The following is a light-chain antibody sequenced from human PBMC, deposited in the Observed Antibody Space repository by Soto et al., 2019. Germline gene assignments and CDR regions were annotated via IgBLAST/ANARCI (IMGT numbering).Light chain of an antibody. CDR3: QAWDSSTLVV. J-gene: IGLJ2*01. V-gene: IGLV3-1*01. CDR2: HDS. CDR1: KLGDKY. Sequence: SYELTQPPSVSVSPGQTASITCSGAKLGDKYACWYQQKPGQSPVLVIYHDSKRPSGIPERFSGSNSGNTATLTISGTQAMDEADYYCQAWDSSTLVVFGGVTKVTVL.